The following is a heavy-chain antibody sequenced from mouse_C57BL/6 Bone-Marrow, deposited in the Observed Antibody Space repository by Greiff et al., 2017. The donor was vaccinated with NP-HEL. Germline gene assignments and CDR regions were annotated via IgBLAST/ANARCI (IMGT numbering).Heavy chain of an antibody. CDR2: ISYDGSN. CDR1: AYSITSGYY. CDR3: ARDRTYYSNLYAMDY. D-gene: IGHD2-5*01. J-gene: IGHJ4*01. Sequence: ESGPGLVKPSQSLSLTCSVTAYSITSGYYWNWIRQFPGNKLEWMGYISYDGSNNYNPSLKNRISITRDTSKNQFFLKLNSVTTEDTATYYCARDRTYYSNLYAMDYWGQGTSVTVSS. V-gene: IGHV3-6*01.